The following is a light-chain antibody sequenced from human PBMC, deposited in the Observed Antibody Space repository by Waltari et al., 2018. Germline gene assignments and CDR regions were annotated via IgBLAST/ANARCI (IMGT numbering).Light chain of an antibody. CDR1: QTVANTY. J-gene: IGKJ1*01. CDR3: HQHDTWPPWT. CDR2: DSS. V-gene: IGKV3-20*01. Sequence: EIVLTQSPGTLSLSPGEGATLPCRASQTVANTYLAWYQQKPGQAPRLLISDSSRRATGIPDRFRGSGSGTDFTLTITRLEPEDFAVYYCHQHDTWPPWTFGPGTKVEIK.